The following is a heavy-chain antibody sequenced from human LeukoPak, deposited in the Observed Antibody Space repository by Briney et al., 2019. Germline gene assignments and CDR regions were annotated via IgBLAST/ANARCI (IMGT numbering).Heavy chain of an antibody. CDR2: INHSGST. D-gene: IGHD3-3*01. CDR1: GGSFCGYY. J-gene: IGHJ4*02. V-gene: IGHV4-34*01. Sequence: SETPSLTCAVYGGSFCGYYWSWIRQPPGKGLEWIGEINHSGSTNYNPSLKSRVTISVDTSKNQFSLKLSSVTAADTAVYYCARASPIPLITNFWSGYGYDYWGQGTLVTVSS. CDR3: ARASPIPLITNFWSGYGYDY.